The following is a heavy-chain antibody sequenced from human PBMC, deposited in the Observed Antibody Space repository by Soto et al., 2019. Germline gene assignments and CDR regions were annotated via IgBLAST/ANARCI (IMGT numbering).Heavy chain of an antibody. J-gene: IGHJ4*02. CDR2: IFYTGNT. CDR3: ATRRAGSPRFFDH. CDR1: GGSVNNGSYY. Sequence: QVHLQESGPGLVKPSETLSLTCTVSGGSVNNGSYYWNWIRQTPGKGLEWVGFIFYTGNTNYSPSLRSRATISLDTSKNQFSLSLRSVTAADTAVYYCATRRAGSPRFFDHWGQGILVTVSS. D-gene: IGHD1-1*01. V-gene: IGHV4-61*01.